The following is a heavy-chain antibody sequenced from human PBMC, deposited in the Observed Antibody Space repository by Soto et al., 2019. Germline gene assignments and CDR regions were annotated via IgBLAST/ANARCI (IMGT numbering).Heavy chain of an antibody. CDR2: ISSSSSTI. V-gene: IGHV3-48*02. CDR1: GFTFSSYS. D-gene: IGHD3-3*01. CDR3: ARESRFLEWLSLNWFDP. Sequence: PLGSLRLSCTVSGFTFSSYSMHWVSQATGKGLEWVSYISSSSSTIYYADSVKGRFTISRDNAKNSLYLQMNSLRDEDTAVYYCARESRFLEWLSLNWFDPWGQGTLVTVSS. J-gene: IGHJ5*02.